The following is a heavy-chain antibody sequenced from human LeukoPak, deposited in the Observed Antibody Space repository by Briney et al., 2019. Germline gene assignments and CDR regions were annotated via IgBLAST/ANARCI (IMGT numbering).Heavy chain of an antibody. CDR2: IYPGDSDT. J-gene: IGHJ4*02. V-gene: IGHV5-51*01. CDR1: GYTFTTYW. CDR3: ARRPSIVGATSGFDY. D-gene: IGHD1-26*01. Sequence: GESLKISCKGSGYTFTTYWIGWVRQMPGKGLEWMGIIYPGDSDTRYSPSFQGQVTISADKSISTAYLQWSSLKASDTAMYYCARRPSIVGATSGFDYWGQETLVTVSS.